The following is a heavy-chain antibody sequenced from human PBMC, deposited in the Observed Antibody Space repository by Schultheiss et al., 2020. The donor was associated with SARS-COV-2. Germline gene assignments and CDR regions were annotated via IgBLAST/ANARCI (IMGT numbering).Heavy chain of an antibody. J-gene: IGHJ3*02. Sequence: SGPTLVKPTQTLTLTCTFSGLPFSTSGVGVGWIRQPPGKALEWLALIYWNDDKRYSPSLKSRLTITKDTSKNQVVLTMTNMDPVDTATYYCAHLDGLDAFDIWGQGTMVTVSS. CDR1: GLPFSTSGVG. CDR3: AHLDGLDAFDI. V-gene: IGHV2-5*01. CDR2: IYWNDDK. D-gene: IGHD5-24*01.